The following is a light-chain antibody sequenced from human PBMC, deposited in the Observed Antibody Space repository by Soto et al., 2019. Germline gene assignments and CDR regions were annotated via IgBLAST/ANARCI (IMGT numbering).Light chain of an antibody. CDR1: SNDVGSYNL. CDR2: DVT. J-gene: IGLJ3*02. Sequence: QSALTQPASVSGSPGQSITISCTGTSNDVGSYNLVSWYQQHPGKAPKLMIFDVTKRPSGVSNRFSGSKSGNTASLTISWLQAEDEADYYCCSYAGSSTVVFGGGTKLTVL. CDR3: CSYAGSSTVV. V-gene: IGLV2-23*02.